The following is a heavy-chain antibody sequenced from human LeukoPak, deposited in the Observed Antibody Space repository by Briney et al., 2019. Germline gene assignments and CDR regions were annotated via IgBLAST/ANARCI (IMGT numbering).Heavy chain of an antibody. CDR2: IGGSSSPI. D-gene: IGHD2-15*01. CDR1: GFTFSSYG. CDR3: VGGGLPYFDY. Sequence: GGSLRLSCAASGFTFSSYGMHWVRQAPGKGLEWISYIGGSSSPIYYADSVKGRFTISRDNAKNSLFLQMDSLRAEDTAIYYCVGGGLPYFDYWGQGTLVTVSS. J-gene: IGHJ4*02. V-gene: IGHV3-48*04.